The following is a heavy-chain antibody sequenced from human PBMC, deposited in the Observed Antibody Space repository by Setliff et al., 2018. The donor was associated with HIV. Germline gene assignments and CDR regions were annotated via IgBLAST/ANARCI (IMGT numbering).Heavy chain of an antibody. V-gene: IGHV4-34*01. CDR2: INHSGST. Sequence: SETLSLTCAVYGGSFSGYYWSWIRQPPGKGLEWIGEINHSGSTNYDPSLKSRVTISVDTSKNQFSLKLSSVTAADTAVYYCARGTMVRGAYAYWGQGTLVTVSS. D-gene: IGHD3-10*01. CDR3: ARGTMVRGAYAY. CDR1: GGSFSGYY. J-gene: IGHJ4*02.